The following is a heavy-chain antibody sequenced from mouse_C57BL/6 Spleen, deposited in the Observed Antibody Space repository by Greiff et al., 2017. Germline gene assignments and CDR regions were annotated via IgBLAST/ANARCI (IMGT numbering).Heavy chain of an antibody. J-gene: IGHJ2*01. CDR2: IYPGDGDT. V-gene: IGHV1-82*01. CDR3: ARWLPYYFDY. CDR1: GYAFSSSW. Sequence: VHLVESGPELVKPGASVKISCKASGYAFSSSWMNWVKPRPGKGLEWIGRIYPGDGDTNYNGKFKGKATLTADKSSSTAYMQLSSLTSEDSAVYFCARWLPYYFDYWGQGTTLTVSS. D-gene: IGHD2-2*01.